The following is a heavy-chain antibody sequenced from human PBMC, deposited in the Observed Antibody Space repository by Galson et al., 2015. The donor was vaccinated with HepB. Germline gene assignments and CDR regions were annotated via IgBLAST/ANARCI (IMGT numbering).Heavy chain of an antibody. J-gene: IGHJ4*02. CDR2: ISYDGSNK. Sequence: SLRLSCAASGFTFSSYAMHWVRQAPGKGLEWVAVISYDGSNKYYADSVKGRFTISRDNSKNTLYLQMNSLRAEDTAVYYCAREVGDYWGQGTLVTVSS. V-gene: IGHV3-30*04. CDR1: GFTFSSYA. CDR3: AREVGDY. D-gene: IGHD2-2*01.